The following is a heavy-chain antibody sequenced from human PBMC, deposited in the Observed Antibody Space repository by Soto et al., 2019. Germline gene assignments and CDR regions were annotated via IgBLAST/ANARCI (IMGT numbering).Heavy chain of an antibody. Sequence: GGSLRLSCAASGFSVSGNYMSWVRQAPGKGLEWVSVIYSDGSTYYADSVKGRFTISRDNSKNTLYLQMNSLRAEDTAVYYCARDCSSTSCYTPHYGMDVWGQGTTVTVSS. CDR2: IYSDGST. CDR1: GFSVSGNY. D-gene: IGHD2-2*02. CDR3: ARDCSSTSCYTPHYGMDV. J-gene: IGHJ6*02. V-gene: IGHV3-53*01.